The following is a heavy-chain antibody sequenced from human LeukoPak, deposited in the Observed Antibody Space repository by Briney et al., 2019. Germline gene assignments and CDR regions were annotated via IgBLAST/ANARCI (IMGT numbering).Heavy chain of an antibody. V-gene: IGHV3-30-3*01. D-gene: IGHD7-27*01. Sequence: GGSLRLSCAASGFTFGSYAMHWVRQAPGKGLEWVAFISYDGSNKYYADSVKGRFTISRDNSKNTLYLQMNSPRAEDTAVYYCARDEGGWGDYWGQGTLVTVSS. CDR1: GFTFGSYA. CDR2: ISYDGSNK. CDR3: ARDEGGWGDY. J-gene: IGHJ4*02.